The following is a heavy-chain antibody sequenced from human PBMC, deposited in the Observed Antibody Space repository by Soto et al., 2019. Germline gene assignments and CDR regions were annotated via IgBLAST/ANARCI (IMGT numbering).Heavy chain of an antibody. CDR1: GFTFSSYA. D-gene: IGHD5-12*01. CDR2: ISGSGGST. Sequence: EVQLLESGGGLVQPGGSLRLSCAASGFTFSSYAMSWVRQAPGKGLEWVSAISGSGGSTYYADSVKGRFTISRDNSKNTLYLQMNSLRAEDTAVYYCAEKGRDGYNQNPKDYFDYWGQGTLVTVSS. CDR3: AEKGRDGYNQNPKDYFDY. V-gene: IGHV3-23*01. J-gene: IGHJ4*02.